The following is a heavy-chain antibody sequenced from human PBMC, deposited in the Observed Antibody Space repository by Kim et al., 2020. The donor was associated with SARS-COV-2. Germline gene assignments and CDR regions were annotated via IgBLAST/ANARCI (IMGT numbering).Heavy chain of an antibody. Sequence: YSPSFHGRCTISVDTSISTAYLEWSSLKASDTAMYYCARTELRGYSGFEDFWGQGTLVTVSS. V-gene: IGHV5-10-1*01. CDR3: ARTELRGYSGFEDF. J-gene: IGHJ4*02. D-gene: IGHD5-12*01.